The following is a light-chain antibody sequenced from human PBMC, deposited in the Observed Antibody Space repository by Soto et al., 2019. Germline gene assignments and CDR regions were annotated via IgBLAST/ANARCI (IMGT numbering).Light chain of an antibody. J-gene: IGLJ2*01. Sequence: QSALTQPASVSGSPGQSITISCTGTSSDVGSYDLVSWYQQHPGKAPKLMIYEGNKRPSGVSNRFSGSKSGNTASLTISGLQAEDEADYYCCSYARATTVVFGGGTQLTVL. CDR3: CSYARATTVV. CDR2: EGN. V-gene: IGLV2-23*01. CDR1: SSDVGSYDL.